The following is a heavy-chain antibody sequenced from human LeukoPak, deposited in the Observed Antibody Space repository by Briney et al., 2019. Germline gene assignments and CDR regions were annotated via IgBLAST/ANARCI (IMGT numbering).Heavy chain of an antibody. D-gene: IGHD3-22*01. V-gene: IGHV1-2*06. CDR2: INPNSGGT. CDR3: ASVTYYDSSGYYLGDY. Sequence: ASVKVSCKASGYTFTAYYIHWVRQAPGQGLEWMGRINPNSGGTNYAQKFQGRVTMTSDTSISTAYMELSRLKSDDTAVYYCASVTYYDSSGYYLGDYWGQGTLVTVSS. CDR1: GYTFTAYY. J-gene: IGHJ4*02.